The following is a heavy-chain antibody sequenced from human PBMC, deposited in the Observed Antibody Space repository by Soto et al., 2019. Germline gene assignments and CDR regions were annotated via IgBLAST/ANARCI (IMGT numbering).Heavy chain of an antibody. Sequence: PGGSLRLSCAASGFTFSDFAMAWVRQAPGKGLEWVSSANASGSGTYYADSVKGRFTISRDNSKNTLFLHMTNLRAGDTALYFCAKGRPGVAAAPDYWGQGTLVTVSS. CDR1: GFTFSDFA. J-gene: IGHJ4*02. CDR3: AKGRPGVAAAPDY. CDR2: ANASGSGT. V-gene: IGHV3-23*01. D-gene: IGHD2-21*01.